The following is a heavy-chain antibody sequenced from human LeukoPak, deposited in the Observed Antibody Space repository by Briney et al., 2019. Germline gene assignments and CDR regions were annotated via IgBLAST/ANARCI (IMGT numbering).Heavy chain of an antibody. CDR1: GGSISSYY. D-gene: IGHD4-23*01. J-gene: IGHJ4*02. V-gene: IGHV4-59*06. CDR3: ASHSRVRRYYFDY. Sequence: SETLSLTCTVSGGSISSYYWSWIRQHPGKGLEWIGYIYYSGSTYYNPSLKSRVTISVDTSKNQFSLKLSSVTAADTAVYYCASHSRVRRYYFDYWGQGTLVTVSS. CDR2: IYYSGST.